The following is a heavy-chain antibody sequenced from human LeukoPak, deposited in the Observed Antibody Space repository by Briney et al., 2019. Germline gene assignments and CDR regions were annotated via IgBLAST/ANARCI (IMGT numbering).Heavy chain of an antibody. CDR3: AKLPLSSSGDY. V-gene: IGHV3-30*18. CDR1: GFTFSSYG. J-gene: IGHJ4*02. CDR2: ISYDGSNK. D-gene: IGHD6-6*01. Sequence: GGSLRFSCAASGFTFSSYGMHWVRQAPGKGLEWVAVISYDGSNKYYADSVKGRFTISRDNSKNTLYLQMNGLRAEDTAVYYCAKLPLSSSGDYWGQGTLVTVSS.